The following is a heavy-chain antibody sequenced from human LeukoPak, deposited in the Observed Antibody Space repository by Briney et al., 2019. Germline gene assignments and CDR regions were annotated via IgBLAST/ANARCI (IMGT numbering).Heavy chain of an antibody. D-gene: IGHD3-3*01. CDR2: ISGSGGST. Sequence: GGSLRLSCAASGFTFSSYAMRWVRQAPGKWLEWVSAISGSGGSTYYADSVKGRFTISRDNSKNTLYLQMNSLRAEDTAVYYCAKDPYYDFWSGYYRIWFDPWGQGTLVTVSS. V-gene: IGHV3-23*01. J-gene: IGHJ5*02. CDR1: GFTFSSYA. CDR3: AKDPYYDFWSGYYRIWFDP.